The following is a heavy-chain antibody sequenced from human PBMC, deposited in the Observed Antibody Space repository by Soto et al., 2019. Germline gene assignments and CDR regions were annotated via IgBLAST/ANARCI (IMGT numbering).Heavy chain of an antibody. J-gene: IGHJ6*02. V-gene: IGHV6-1*01. CDR2: IYYKSRWYN. Sequence: PSPTLSLTCAISGDTVSTNTAAWNWIRRSPSRGLEWLGRIYYKSRWYNDYSESLKSRIAIIPDTSRNQFSLQLNSVIPEDTAVYYCARDWGYDPDPTYYYGMDVWGQGTKVTVSS. CDR1: GDTVSTNTAA. CDR3: ARDWGYDPDPTYYYGMDV. D-gene: IGHD5-12*01.